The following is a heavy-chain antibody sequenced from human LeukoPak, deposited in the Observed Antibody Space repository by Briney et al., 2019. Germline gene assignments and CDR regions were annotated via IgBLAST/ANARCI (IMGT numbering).Heavy chain of an antibody. D-gene: IGHD2-2*01. CDR1: GGTLPSSGYY. CDR2: MYSNDFL. J-gene: IGHJ4*02. Sequence: SETLSLTCTVSGGTLPSSGYYWGWIRQPPGKGLEWIGSMYSNDFLYYNPSLESRVTISVDASKSHFSLRLVSVTAADTAVYYCVRQPAGDILVAPGAMDVWGQGTLVTVSS. V-gene: IGHV4-39*01. CDR3: VRQPAGDILVAPGAMDV.